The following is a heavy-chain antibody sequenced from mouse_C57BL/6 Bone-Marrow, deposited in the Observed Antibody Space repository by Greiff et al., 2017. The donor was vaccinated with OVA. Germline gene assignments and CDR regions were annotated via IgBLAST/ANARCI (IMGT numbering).Heavy chain of an antibody. V-gene: IGHV10-1*01. Sequence: DAGGGLVQPKGSLKLSCAASGFSFNTYAMNWVRQAPGKGLEWVARIRSKSNNYATYYADSVKDRFTISRDDSDSMLYLQMNNLKTEDTAMYYCVRHDVYWYFDVWGTGTTVTVSS. CDR3: VRHDVYWYFDV. D-gene: IGHD2-3*01. CDR1: GFSFNTYA. CDR2: IRSKSNNYAT. J-gene: IGHJ1*03.